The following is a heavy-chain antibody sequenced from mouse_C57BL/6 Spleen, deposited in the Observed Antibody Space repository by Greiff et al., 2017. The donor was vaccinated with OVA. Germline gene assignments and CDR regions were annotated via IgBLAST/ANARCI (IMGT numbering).Heavy chain of an antibody. CDR2: IDPSDSYT. Sequence: VQLQQPGAELVRPGTSVKLSCKASGYTFTSYWMHWVKQRPGQGLEWIGVIDPSDSYTNYNQKFKGKATLTVDTSSSTAYMQLSSLTSEDSAVYYCARRITVVARYFDVWGTGTTVTVSS. CDR3: ARRITVVARYFDV. D-gene: IGHD1-1*01. J-gene: IGHJ1*03. V-gene: IGHV1-59*01. CDR1: GYTFTSYW.